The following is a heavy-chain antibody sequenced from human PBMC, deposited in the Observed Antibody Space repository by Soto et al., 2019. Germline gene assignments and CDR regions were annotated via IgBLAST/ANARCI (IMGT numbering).Heavy chain of an antibody. CDR2: IHYSGST. V-gene: IGHV4-39*01. D-gene: IGHD3-22*01. CDR1: GGSMSIGTDY. Sequence: SVTLTVTCNVSGGSMSIGTDYWGWIRQPPGKGLEWIGNIHYSGSTYYNPSLKSRLQISVDTSKNQFSLKLSSVTAADTAMYYCARRHSHDFYDREFRPAYWGRGTLVTVSS. J-gene: IGHJ4*02. CDR3: ARRHSHDFYDREFRPAY.